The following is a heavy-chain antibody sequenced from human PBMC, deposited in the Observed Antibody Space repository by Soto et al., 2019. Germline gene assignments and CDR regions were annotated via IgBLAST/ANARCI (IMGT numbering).Heavy chain of an antibody. CDR3: ARVGADKPDYMDYDYIWGSYRPHFDY. D-gene: IGHD3-16*02. CDR1: GGSISSGGYY. CDR2: IYYSGST. J-gene: IGHJ4*02. V-gene: IGHV4-31*03. Sequence: SETLSLTCTVSGGSISSGGYYWSWIRQHPGKGLEWIGYIYYSGSTYYNPSLKSRVTISVDTSKNQFSLKLSSVTAADTAVYYCARVGADKPDYMDYDYIWGSYRPHFDYWGQGTLVTVSS.